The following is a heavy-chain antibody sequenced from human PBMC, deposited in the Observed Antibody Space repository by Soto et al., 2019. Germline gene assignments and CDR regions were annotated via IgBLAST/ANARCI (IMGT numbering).Heavy chain of an antibody. V-gene: IGHV3-30*18. J-gene: IGHJ5*02. CDR2: ISYDGSNK. CDR1: GFTFSSYG. CDR3: AKSKYSSGWHNWFDP. D-gene: IGHD6-19*01. Sequence: GGSLRLSCAASGFTFSSYGMHWVRQAPGKGLEWVAVISYDGSNKYYADSVKGRFTISRDNSKNTQYLQMKSLRAEDTAVYYCAKSKYSSGWHNWFDPWGQGTLVTVSS.